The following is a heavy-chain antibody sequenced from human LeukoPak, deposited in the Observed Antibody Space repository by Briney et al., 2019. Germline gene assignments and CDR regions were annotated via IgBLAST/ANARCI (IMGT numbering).Heavy chain of an antibody. CDR1: GGTFSSYA. D-gene: IGHD3-22*01. Sequence: SVKVSCKASGGTFSSYAISWVRQAPGQGLEWMGGIIPIFGTANYAQKFQGRVTITADKSTSTAYMELSSLRSEDTAVYYCARGLSDYYDSSGYNYYYYGMDVWGQGTTVTVSS. CDR3: ARGLSDYYDSSGYNYYYYGMDV. V-gene: IGHV1-69*06. CDR2: IIPIFGTA. J-gene: IGHJ6*02.